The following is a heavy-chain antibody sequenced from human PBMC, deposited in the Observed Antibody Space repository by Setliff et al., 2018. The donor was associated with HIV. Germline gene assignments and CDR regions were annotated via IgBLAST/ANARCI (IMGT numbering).Heavy chain of an antibody. CDR3: ARESEYSSVTWERYYYQYMDV. CDR2: INPSGAIT. CDR1: GYIFTSYY. D-gene: IGHD6-19*01. Sequence: ASVKVSCKASGYIFTSYYVHWVRQAPGQGLEWMGIINPSGAITSYAQKFQGRVTMTRDMSTSTVYMELSSLRSEDTAVYYCARESEYSSVTWERYYYQYMDVWGKGTTVTVSS. V-gene: IGHV1-46*01. J-gene: IGHJ6*03.